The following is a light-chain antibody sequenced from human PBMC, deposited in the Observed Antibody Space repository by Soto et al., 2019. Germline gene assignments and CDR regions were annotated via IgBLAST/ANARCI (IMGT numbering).Light chain of an antibody. CDR2: GAS. J-gene: IGKJ4*01. CDR3: QQYGTSLFT. V-gene: IGKV3-20*01. Sequence: PGDRATLSGRSSQSAYSSYLSWYQQKRGQAPRLLIYGASNRATGIPDRFSGSGSGTDFTLTISGLETEDFAVYYCQQYGTSLFTFGGGTKVDIK. CDR1: QSAYSSY.